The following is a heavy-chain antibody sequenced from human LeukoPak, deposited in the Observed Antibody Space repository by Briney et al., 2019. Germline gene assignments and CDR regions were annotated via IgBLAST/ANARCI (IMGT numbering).Heavy chain of an antibody. CDR2: IYSGGST. V-gene: IGHV3-53*01. CDR3: AKDYSKTSYYGSGTYYRPNWFDP. CDR1: GFSFSTYS. J-gene: IGHJ5*02. D-gene: IGHD3-10*01. Sequence: GGSLRLSCAASGFSFSTYSMNWVRQAPGKGLEWVSVIYSGGSTYYADSVKGRFTISRDNSKNTLYLQMNSLRAEDTAVYYCAKDYSKTSYYGSGTYYRPNWFDPWGQGTLVTVSS.